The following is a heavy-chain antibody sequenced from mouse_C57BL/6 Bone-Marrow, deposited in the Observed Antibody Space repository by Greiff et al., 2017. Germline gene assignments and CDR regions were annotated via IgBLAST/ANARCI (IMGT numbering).Heavy chain of an antibody. J-gene: IGHJ2*01. Sequence: QVQLKQPGAELVRPGSSVKLSCKASGYTFTSYWMHWVKQRPIQGLEWIGNIDPSDSETHYNQKFKDKATLTVDKSSSTAYMQLSSLTSEDSAVYYCARGGSNYGYWGQGTTLTVSS. CDR2: IDPSDSET. V-gene: IGHV1-52*01. CDR1: GYTFTSYW. CDR3: ARGGSNYGY. D-gene: IGHD2-5*01.